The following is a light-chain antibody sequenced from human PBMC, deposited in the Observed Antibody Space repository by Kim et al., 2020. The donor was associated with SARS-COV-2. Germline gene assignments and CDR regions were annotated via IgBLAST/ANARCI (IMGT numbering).Light chain of an antibody. V-gene: IGKV1-27*01. Sequence: DIQMTQSPSSLSASVGDRVTITCRASQGISNQLAWYQQKPGKVPRLLIYGASTLQSGIPSRFSGSGSKTGFTLTISSLQPEDVAIYYCQNYYSAPPFTFGPGTKVDIK. CDR2: GAS. J-gene: IGKJ3*01. CDR3: QNYYSAPPFT. CDR1: QGISNQ.